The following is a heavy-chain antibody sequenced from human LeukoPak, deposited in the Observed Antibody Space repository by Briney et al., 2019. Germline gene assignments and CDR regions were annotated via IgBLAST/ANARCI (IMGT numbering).Heavy chain of an antibody. CDR2: IYTSGST. CDR3: ARDHYDSTGYSYYFDY. V-gene: IGHV4-4*07. J-gene: IGHJ4*02. D-gene: IGHD3-22*01. CDR1: GGSISSYY. Sequence: KASETLSLTCTVSGGSISSYYWSWIRQPAGKGLEWIGRIYTSGSTNYNPSLKSRVTMSVDTSKNQFSLKLSSVTAADTAVYYCARDHYDSTGYSYYFDYWGQGTLVTVSS.